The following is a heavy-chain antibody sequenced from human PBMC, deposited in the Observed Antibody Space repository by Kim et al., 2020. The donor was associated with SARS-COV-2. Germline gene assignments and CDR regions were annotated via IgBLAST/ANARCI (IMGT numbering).Heavy chain of an antibody. Sequence: ASVKVSCKASGYTFTSYYMHWVRQAPGRGLEWMGIINPSGGSTSYAQKFQGRVTMTRDTSTSTVYMELSSLRSEDTAVYYCALTWPGIAVAGAWGYGAFDIWGQGTMVTVSS. CDR1: GYTFTSYY. J-gene: IGHJ3*02. D-gene: IGHD6-19*01. CDR3: ALTWPGIAVAGAWGYGAFDI. V-gene: IGHV1-46*01. CDR2: INPSGGST.